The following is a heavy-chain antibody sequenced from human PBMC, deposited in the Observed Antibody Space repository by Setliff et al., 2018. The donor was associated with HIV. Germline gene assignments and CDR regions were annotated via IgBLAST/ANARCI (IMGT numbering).Heavy chain of an antibody. D-gene: IGHD2-2*01. Sequence: PSETLSLTCNISGASMNSYYWSWVRQSAGQELEWIGRIYVNGKTGYNPSLKSRVTMSEDTSKNQFSLKLRSVTAADTAVYYCARLDCSSSSGFVDYWGQGTLVTVSS. CDR1: GASMNSYY. J-gene: IGHJ4*02. V-gene: IGHV4-4*07. CDR3: ARLDCSSSSGFVDY. CDR2: IYVNGKT.